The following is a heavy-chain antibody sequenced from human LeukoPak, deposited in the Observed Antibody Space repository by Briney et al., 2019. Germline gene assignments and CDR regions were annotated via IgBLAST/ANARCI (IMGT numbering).Heavy chain of an antibody. Sequence: ASVKVSCKASGYTFSGDYMHWVRQAPGQGLEWMGRINPNSGGTNYAQKFQGRVTMTRDTSISTAYMELSRLRSDDTAVYYCARVLSGGIAVAGTFDYWGQGTLVTVSS. CDR1: GYTFSGDY. J-gene: IGHJ4*02. V-gene: IGHV1-2*06. CDR3: ARVLSGGIAVAGTFDY. CDR2: INPNSGGT. D-gene: IGHD6-19*01.